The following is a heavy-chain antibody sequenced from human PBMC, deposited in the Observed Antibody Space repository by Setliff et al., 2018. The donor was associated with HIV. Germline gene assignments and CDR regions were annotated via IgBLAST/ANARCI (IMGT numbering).Heavy chain of an antibody. Sequence: ASVKVSCKASGYTFISYDINWVRQAAGQGLEWVGWMSPNTGNTGYAQKFQGRVTMTRQTSINTAYMELNSLTSDDTAVYYCVRDGNYYGSGIGDPWGQGTLVTVSS. J-gene: IGHJ5*02. CDR2: MSPNTGNT. V-gene: IGHV1-8*02. CDR1: GYTFISYD. CDR3: VRDGNYYGSGIGDP. D-gene: IGHD3-10*01.